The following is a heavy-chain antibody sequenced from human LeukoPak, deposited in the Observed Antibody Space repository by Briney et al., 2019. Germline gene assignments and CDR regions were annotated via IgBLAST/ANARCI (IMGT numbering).Heavy chain of an antibody. J-gene: IGHJ4*02. CDR3: AKDLARDGYKNTPFDY. Sequence: GGSLRLSCAASGFTFSSYAMHWVRQAPGKGLEWVAVISYDGSNKYYADSVKGRFTISRDNSKNTLYLQMNSLRAEDTAVYYCAKDLARDGYKNTPFDYWGQGTLVTVSS. V-gene: IGHV3-30*18. D-gene: IGHD5-24*01. CDR2: ISYDGSNK. CDR1: GFTFSSYA.